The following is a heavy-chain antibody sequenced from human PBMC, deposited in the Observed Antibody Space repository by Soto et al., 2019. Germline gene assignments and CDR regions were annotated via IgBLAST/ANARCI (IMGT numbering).Heavy chain of an antibody. J-gene: IGHJ4*02. D-gene: IGHD3-22*01. CDR2: IYHSGST. CDR1: GGSISSGGYS. CDR3: ARARGYYYDSSGYGASFDY. Sequence: QLQLQESGSGLVKPSQTLSLTCAVSGGSISSGGYSWSWIRQPPGKGLEWIGYIYHSGSTYYNPSLKSRVTISVDRSKNQFSLKLSSVTAADTAVYYCARARGYYYDSSGYGASFDYWGQGTLVTVSS. V-gene: IGHV4-30-2*01.